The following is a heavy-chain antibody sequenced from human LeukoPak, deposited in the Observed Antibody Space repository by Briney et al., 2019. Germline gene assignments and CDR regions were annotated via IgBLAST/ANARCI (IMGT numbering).Heavy chain of an antibody. J-gene: IGHJ4*02. CDR1: GFTFSGYG. Sequence: PGGSLRLSCAAPGFTFSGYGMHWVRQAPGKGLEWVAVISYDGSYKNYADSVQGRFTISRDNSKNTLYLQMNSLRPDDTAVYYCAKWDFDYWGQGTLVTVSS. CDR2: ISYDGSYK. CDR3: AKWDFDY. V-gene: IGHV3-30*18.